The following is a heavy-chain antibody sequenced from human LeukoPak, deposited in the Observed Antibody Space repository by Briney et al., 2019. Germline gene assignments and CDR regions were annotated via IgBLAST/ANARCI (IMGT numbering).Heavy chain of an antibody. CDR3: AKDGSSGYFQSRYYFDY. CDR1: GFTFSSYA. CDR2: ISGSGGST. D-gene: IGHD3-22*01. V-gene: IGHV3-23*01. J-gene: IGHJ4*02. Sequence: GGSLRLSCAASGFTFSSYAMSWVRQAPGKGLEWVSAISGSGGSTYYADSVKGRFTISRDNSKNTLYLQMNSLRAEDTAVYYCAKDGSSGYFQSRYYFDYWGQGTLVTVSS.